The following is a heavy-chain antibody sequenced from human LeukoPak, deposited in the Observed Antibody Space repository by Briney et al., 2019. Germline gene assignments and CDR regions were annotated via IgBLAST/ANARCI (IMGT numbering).Heavy chain of an antibody. CDR3: ARGDIYFDY. Sequence: ASVDVSCKASGYTFTAYYMHWVRQAPGQGLEWMGWINPNSGGTNYAQNFQGRVTMTRDTSISTAYMELSRLTSDDTAVYYCARGDIYFDYWGQGTLVTVSS. CDR1: GYTFTAYY. J-gene: IGHJ4*02. CDR2: INPNSGGT. V-gene: IGHV1-2*02.